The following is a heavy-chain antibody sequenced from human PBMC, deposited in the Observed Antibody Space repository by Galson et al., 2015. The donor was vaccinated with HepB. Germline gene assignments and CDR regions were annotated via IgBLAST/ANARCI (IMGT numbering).Heavy chain of an antibody. CDR1: GFIFGTYN. CDR3: AREGRHFY. CDR2: ISSSSTYI. D-gene: IGHD3-3*02. Sequence: SLRLSCAASGFIFGTYNMNWVRQAPGKRLEWVSYISSSSTYINYAVSVNGRFTISRDNAKSSLYLQMNSLRAEDTAVYYCAREGRHFYWGQGTLVTVS. V-gene: IGHV3-21*01. J-gene: IGHJ4*02.